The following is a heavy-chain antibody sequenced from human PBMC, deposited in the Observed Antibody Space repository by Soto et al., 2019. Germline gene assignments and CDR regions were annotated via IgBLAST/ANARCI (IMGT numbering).Heavy chain of an antibody. V-gene: IGHV4-34*01. J-gene: IGHJ5*02. CDR1: GGSFRGYY. CDR2: INHSGST. Sequence: SQTLSLTCAVYGGSFRGYYWSWIRQPPGKGLEWIGEINHSGSTNYNPSLKSRVTISVDTSKNQFSLKLSSVTAADTAVYYCARVFRTGTTGRHGFDPWGQGTLVTVSS. CDR3: ARVFRTGTTGRHGFDP. D-gene: IGHD1-7*01.